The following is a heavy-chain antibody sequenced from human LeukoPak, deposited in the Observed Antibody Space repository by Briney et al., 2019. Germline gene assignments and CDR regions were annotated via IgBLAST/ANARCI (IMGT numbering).Heavy chain of an antibody. CDR2: MWYHGRDQ. J-gene: IGHJ4*02. V-gene: IGHV3-33*01. D-gene: IGHD3-22*01. CDR3: ARDGDPSGHYTVFDY. Sequence: PGGSLRLSCAAAGFTFTSYGMHWVRQAPGKGLEWVAVMWYHGRDQYYADSVKGRFTISRDTSKNTLYLEMNGLRAEDTAVYYCARDGDPSGHYTVFDYWGQGTLVTVSS. CDR1: GFTFTSYG.